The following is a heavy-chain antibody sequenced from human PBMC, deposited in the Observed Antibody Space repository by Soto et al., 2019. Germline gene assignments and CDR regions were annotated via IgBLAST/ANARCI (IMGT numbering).Heavy chain of an antibody. CDR2: VSSTGST. V-gene: IGHV4-59*01. CDR3: ARGGGTPKQNHDFDF. CDR1: GASITQYY. Sequence: PSETLSLTCTVSGASITQYYWNWIRQSPGKGLEWIVSVSSTGSTVYNPSLTSRVTVSLDTSKNQFSLTLNSVTAADTAVYHSARGGGTPKQNHDFDFGAKGTVVT. D-gene: IGHD3-16*01. J-gene: IGHJ4*02.